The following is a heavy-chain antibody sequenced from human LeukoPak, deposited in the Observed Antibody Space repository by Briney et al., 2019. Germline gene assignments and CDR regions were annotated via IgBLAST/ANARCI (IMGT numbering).Heavy chain of an antibody. CDR2: INHSGST. D-gene: IGHD6-19*01. V-gene: IGHV4-34*01. CDR1: GGSFSGYY. CDR3: ARVSSGWTHNYYYYYMDV. Sequence: SETLSLTCAVYGGSFSGYYWSWIRQPPGRGLEWIGEINHSGSTNYNPSLKSRVTISVDTSKNQFSLKLSSVTAADTAVYYCARVSSGWTHNYYYYYMDVWGKGTTVTVSS. J-gene: IGHJ6*03.